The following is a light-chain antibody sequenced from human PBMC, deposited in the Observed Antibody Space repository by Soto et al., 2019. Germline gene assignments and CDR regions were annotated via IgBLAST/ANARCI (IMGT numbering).Light chain of an antibody. CDR2: ADN. CDR1: RSNIGAGYD. J-gene: IGLJ2*01. CDR3: QSYDTSLSGVI. Sequence: QSVLTQTPSVSGAPGQKITMSCTGSRSNIGAGYDVHWYQQVPGAAPRLLIYADNNRPSGVPDRFSASKSGTSASLAITGLQDEDEASYYCQSYDTSLSGVIFGAGTKLTVL. V-gene: IGLV1-40*01.